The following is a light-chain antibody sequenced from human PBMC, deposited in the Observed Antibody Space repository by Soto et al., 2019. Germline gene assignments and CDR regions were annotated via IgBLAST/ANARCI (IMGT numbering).Light chain of an antibody. Sequence: DIQMTQSPSTLSASVGDRVTITCRASQTISNWLAWYQQKPGKAPKLLIYKASTLDSGVPSRFSGSGSGTEFTLTISSLQPDDFATYYCQQYESYPWTFGQGTKVDIK. CDR2: KAS. CDR1: QTISNW. J-gene: IGKJ1*01. V-gene: IGKV1-5*03. CDR3: QQYESYPWT.